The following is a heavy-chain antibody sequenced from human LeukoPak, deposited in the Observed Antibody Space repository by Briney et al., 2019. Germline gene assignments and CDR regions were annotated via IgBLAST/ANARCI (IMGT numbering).Heavy chain of an antibody. CDR1: GGSFSAYY. D-gene: IGHD3-22*01. CDR2: INHSGST. J-gene: IGHJ3*02. CDR3: ARGRFYYDSSGYLGAFDI. Sequence: SETLSLTCAVYGGSFSAYYWSWLRQPPGKGLEWLGEINHSGSTNYNPSLKSRVTISVDTSKNQFSLKLSSVTAADTAVYYCARGRFYYDSSGYLGAFDIWGQGTMVTVSS. V-gene: IGHV4-34*01.